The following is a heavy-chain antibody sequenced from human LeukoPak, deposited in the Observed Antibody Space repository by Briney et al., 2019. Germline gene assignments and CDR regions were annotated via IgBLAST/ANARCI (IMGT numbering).Heavy chain of an antibody. D-gene: IGHD5-24*01. CDR2: IVVGSGNT. V-gene: IGHV1-58*02. Sequence: GASVKVSCKASGFTFTSSAMQWVRQARGQRLEWIGWIVVGSGNTNYAQKFQERVTTTRDMSTSTAYMELSSLRSEDTAVYYCARGPIEMATIPIDYWGQGTLVTVSS. CDR1: GFTFTSSA. J-gene: IGHJ4*02. CDR3: ARGPIEMATIPIDY.